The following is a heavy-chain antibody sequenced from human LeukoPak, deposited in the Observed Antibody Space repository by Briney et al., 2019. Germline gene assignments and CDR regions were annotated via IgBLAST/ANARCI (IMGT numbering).Heavy chain of an antibody. CDR2: INHSGST. CDR1: GGPFSGYY. CDR3: ARGGYGSGWANFDY. Sequence: SETLSLTCAVYGGPFSGYYWSWIRQPPGKGLEWIGEINHSGSTNYNPSLKSRVTISVDTSKNQFSLKLSSVTAADTAVYYCARGGYGSGWANFDYWGQGTLVTVSS. V-gene: IGHV4-34*01. J-gene: IGHJ4*02. D-gene: IGHD6-19*01.